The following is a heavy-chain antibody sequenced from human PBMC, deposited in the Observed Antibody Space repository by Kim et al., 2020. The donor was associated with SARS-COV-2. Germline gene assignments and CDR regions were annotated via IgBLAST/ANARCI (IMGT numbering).Heavy chain of an antibody. CDR1: GFTFSSYA. D-gene: IGHD5-18*01. CDR2: ISGSGGST. Sequence: GGSLRLSCAASGFTFSSYAMSWVRQAPGKGLEWVSAISGSGGSTYYADSVKGRFTISRDNSKNTLYLQMNSLRAEDTAVYYCAKGRNPPATDYVDTAMVGPNLGVYYYYYGMDVWGQGTTVTVSS. V-gene: IGHV3-23*01. CDR3: AKGRNPPATDYVDTAMVGPNLGVYYYYYGMDV. J-gene: IGHJ6*02.